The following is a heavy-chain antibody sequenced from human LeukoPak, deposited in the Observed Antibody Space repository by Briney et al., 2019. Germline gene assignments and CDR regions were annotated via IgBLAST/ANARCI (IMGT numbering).Heavy chain of an antibody. CDR3: ARDLGYSSSFGY. CDR1: GFTFTSSA. J-gene: IGHJ4*02. D-gene: IGHD6-6*01. CDR2: IVVGSGNT. Sequence: SVKASCKASGFTFTSSAMQWVRQARGQRLEWIGWIVVGSGNTNYAQKFQERVTITRDMSTSTAYMELSSLRSEDTAVYYCARDLGYSSSFGYWGQGTLVTVSS. V-gene: IGHV1-58*02.